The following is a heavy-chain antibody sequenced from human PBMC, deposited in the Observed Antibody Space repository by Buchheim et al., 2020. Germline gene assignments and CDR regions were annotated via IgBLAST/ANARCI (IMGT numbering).Heavy chain of an antibody. Sequence: EVQLVESGGGFVQPGGSLRLSCVASGFTFSDYWMSWVRQAPGKGLELVANIKTDGGEKHYVDSVKGRFLISRENARTTLYLQINTLRAEDTAVYYCARDNNNLFDFWGQGTL. CDR1: GFTFSDYW. J-gene: IGHJ4*02. CDR3: ARDNNNLFDF. D-gene: IGHD5-24*01. V-gene: IGHV3-7*01. CDR2: IKTDGGEK.